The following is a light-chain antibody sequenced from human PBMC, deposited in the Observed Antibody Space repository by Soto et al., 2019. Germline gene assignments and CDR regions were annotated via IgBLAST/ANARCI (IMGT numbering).Light chain of an antibody. Sequence: QSALTQPPSASGSPGQSVTISCTGTSSDVGGYNYISWYQQHRGKAPKLMIYDVSKRPSGVPDRFSGSKSGNTASLTVSGLQAEDEAAYYCSSYAGSHNFVVFGGGTKLTV. CDR2: DVS. V-gene: IGLV2-8*01. J-gene: IGLJ2*01. CDR1: SSDVGGYNY. CDR3: SSYAGSHNFVV.